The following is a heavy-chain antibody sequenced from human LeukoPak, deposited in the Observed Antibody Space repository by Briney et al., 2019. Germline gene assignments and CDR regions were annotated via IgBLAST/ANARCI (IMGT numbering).Heavy chain of an antibody. CDR1: GFTFSSYA. CDR3: ARGYYYGSGIGSD. D-gene: IGHD3-10*01. V-gene: IGHV3-21*01. Sequence: PGGSLRLSCAASGFTFSSYAMSWVRHAPGKGLEWVSSISSSSSYIYYADSVKGRFTISRDNAKNSLYLQMNSLRAEDTAVYYCARGYYYGSGIGSDWGQGTLVTVSS. J-gene: IGHJ4*02. CDR2: ISSSSSYI.